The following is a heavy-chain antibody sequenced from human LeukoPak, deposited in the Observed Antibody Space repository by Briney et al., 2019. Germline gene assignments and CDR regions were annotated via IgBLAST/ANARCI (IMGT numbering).Heavy chain of an antibody. Sequence: SETLSLTCTVSGGSINSHYWSWIRQPAGKGLEWIGHIYSSGSTNNNPSLKSRVTMSVDTSKNQFSLKLSSVTAADTAVYYCARWRDSSGYYQHFDYWGQGVLVTVSS. J-gene: IGHJ4*02. D-gene: IGHD3-22*01. CDR1: GGSINSHY. CDR2: IYSSGST. CDR3: ARWRDSSGYYQHFDY. V-gene: IGHV4-4*07.